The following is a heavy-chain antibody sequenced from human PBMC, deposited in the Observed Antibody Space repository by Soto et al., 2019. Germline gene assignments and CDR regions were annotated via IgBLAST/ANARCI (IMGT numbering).Heavy chain of an antibody. CDR3: VKDHLMNTVTTGGY. D-gene: IGHD4-17*01. V-gene: IGHV3-30*18. CDR2: ISYHGRDE. CDR1: GFSLSNYG. J-gene: IGHJ4*02. Sequence: LVESGGGVVQPGRSLRLSCAASGFSLSNYGMHWVRQAPGKGLEWVAVISYHGRDEYYADSVKRRFTISRDTSKNTLYLQMNTLRPENTAVYYCVKDHLMNTVTTGGYWGQGTLVAVSS.